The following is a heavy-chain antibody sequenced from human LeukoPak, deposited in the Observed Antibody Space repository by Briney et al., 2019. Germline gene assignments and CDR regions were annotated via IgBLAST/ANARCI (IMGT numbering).Heavy chain of an antibody. J-gene: IGHJ3*02. CDR2: IYYSGST. CDR3: ARKRVYYGRLGAFDI. D-gene: IGHD3-10*01. Sequence: SETLSLTCTVSGGSISSSSYYWGWIRQPPGKGLEWIGSIYYSGSTYYNPSLKSRVTISVDTSKNQFSLKLSPVTAADTAVYYCARKRVYYGRLGAFDIWGQGTMVTVSS. V-gene: IGHV4-39*07. CDR1: GGSISSSSYY.